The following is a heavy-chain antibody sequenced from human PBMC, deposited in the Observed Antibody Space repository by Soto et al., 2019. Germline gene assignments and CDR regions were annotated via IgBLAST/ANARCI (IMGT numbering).Heavy chain of an antibody. D-gene: IGHD3-10*01. CDR2: IYYSGNT. Sequence: SETLSLTCTVSGGSINSVGYYWSWIRQRPGKGLEWIGYIYYSGNTYYNPSLKSRLTISLDTSKNQFSLKLSSATAADTAVYYCARDYHGSGSYKWFDPWGQGTLVTVSS. CDR1: GGSINSVGYY. CDR3: ARDYHGSGSYKWFDP. J-gene: IGHJ5*02. V-gene: IGHV4-31*03.